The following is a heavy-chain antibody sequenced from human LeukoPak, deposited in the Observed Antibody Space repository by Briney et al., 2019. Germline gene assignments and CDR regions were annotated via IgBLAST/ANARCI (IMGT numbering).Heavy chain of an antibody. CDR2: NYPGGTI. D-gene: IGHD6-6*01. Sequence: PSETLSLTCTVSGGSLSSYYWSWIRQPAGKGLEWIGDNYPGGTIRYNPSLESRVTIPVDTSENQFSLMLNSVTAADTAVYYCARHVAHSSKIDSWGLGTLVTVSS. CDR3: ARHVAHSSKIDS. CDR1: GGSLSSYY. J-gene: IGHJ4*02. V-gene: IGHV4-4*09.